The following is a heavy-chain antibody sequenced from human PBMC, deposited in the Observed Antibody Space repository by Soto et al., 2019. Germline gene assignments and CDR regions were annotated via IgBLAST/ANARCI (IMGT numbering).Heavy chain of an antibody. Sequence: QVQLVQSGAEVKKPGSSVKVSCKASGGTFSSYTISWVRQAPGQGLEWMGRIIPILGIANYAQKFQGRVTITADKSTSTAYMELSSLRSEDTAVYYCAKVPSWMYGMDVWGQGTTVTVSS. J-gene: IGHJ6*02. V-gene: IGHV1-69*02. CDR3: AKVPSWMYGMDV. D-gene: IGHD5-12*01. CDR1: GGTFSSYT. CDR2: IIPILGIA.